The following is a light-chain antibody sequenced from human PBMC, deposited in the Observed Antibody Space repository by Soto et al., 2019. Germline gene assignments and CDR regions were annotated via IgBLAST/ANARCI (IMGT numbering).Light chain of an antibody. CDR2: AAS. J-gene: IGKJ4*01. CDR3: QTYNRVPLP. Sequence: DIQMTQSPSSLSAAIGDRVTITCRASQGISNYLAWYQQKPGKVPKLLIYAASTMQSGVPSRFSGSGSGTDFTLTISSLPPEDVATYNCQTYNRVPLPFGGGTKVEIK. V-gene: IGKV1-27*01. CDR1: QGISNY.